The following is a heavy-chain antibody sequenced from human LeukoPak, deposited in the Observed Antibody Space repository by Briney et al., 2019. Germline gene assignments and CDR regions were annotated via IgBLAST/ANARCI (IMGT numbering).Heavy chain of an antibody. D-gene: IGHD5-24*01. CDR1: GGSISSSSYY. V-gene: IGHV4-39*02. Sequence: SETLSLTCTVSGGSISSSSYYWGWIRQPSGKGLEWIGSIYYSGSTYYNPSLKSRVTISVDTSKNQFSLKLSSVTAADTAVYYCAKEMATISAAFDYWGQGTLVTVSS. CDR2: IYYSGST. CDR3: AKEMATISAAFDY. J-gene: IGHJ4*02.